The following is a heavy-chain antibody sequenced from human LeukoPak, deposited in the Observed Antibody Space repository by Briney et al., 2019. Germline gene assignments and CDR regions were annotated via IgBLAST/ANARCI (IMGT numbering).Heavy chain of an antibody. CDR2: ISYDGSNK. D-gene: IGHD6-13*01. V-gene: IGHV3-30*18. CDR3: AKDQGYSSSWYWGYYFDY. J-gene: IGHJ4*02. Sequence: GRSLRLSCPASGFTLSSYGMHWVRQAAGKGLEWVAVISYDGSNKYYADSVKGRFTISRDNSKNTLYLQMNSLRAEDTAVYYCAKDQGYSSSWYWGYYFDYWGQGTLVTVSS. CDR1: GFTLSSYG.